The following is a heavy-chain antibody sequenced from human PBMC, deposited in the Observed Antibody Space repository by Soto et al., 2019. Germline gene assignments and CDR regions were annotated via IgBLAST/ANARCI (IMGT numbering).Heavy chain of an antibody. D-gene: IGHD2-15*01. CDR1: GFTFSSYS. V-gene: IGHV3-48*02. Sequence: GGSLGLSCAASGFTFSSYSMNCVRQAPGKGLEWVSYFSSSSSTIYYADSVKGRFTISRDNAKNSLYLQMNSLRDEDTAVYYCARQGYCSGGSCYGMAVSGQGTTVTVSS. CDR2: FSSSSSTI. CDR3: ARQGYCSGGSCYGMAV. J-gene: IGHJ6*02.